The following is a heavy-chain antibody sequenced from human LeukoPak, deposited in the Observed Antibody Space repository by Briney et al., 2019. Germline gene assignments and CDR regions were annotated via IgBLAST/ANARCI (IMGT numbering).Heavy chain of an antibody. J-gene: IGHJ5*02. D-gene: IGHD1-26*01. CDR2: IIPIFGTA. CDR1: GGTFSSYA. Sequence: SVKVSCKASGGTFSSYAVSWVRQAPGQGLEWMGRIIPIFGTANYAQKFQGRVTITTDESTSTAYMELSSLRSEDTAVYYCARDRGYSGSWPPRYNWFDPWGQGTLVTVSS. V-gene: IGHV1-69*05. CDR3: ARDRGYSGSWPPRYNWFDP.